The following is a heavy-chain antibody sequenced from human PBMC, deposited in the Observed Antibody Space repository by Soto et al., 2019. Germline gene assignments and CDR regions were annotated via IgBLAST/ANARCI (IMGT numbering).Heavy chain of an antibody. CDR2: ISSSSSTI. D-gene: IGHD4-17*01. CDR1: GFTFSSYI. CDR3: ARDGGNGEYINVCQHYRMLV. J-gene: IGHJ6*02. Sequence: GGSLRLSCAASGFTFSSYIMNWVRQAPGKGLEWVSYISSSSSTIYYADSVKGRFTISRDNAKNSLYLQMNSRRAEDTAVDYGARDGGNGEYINVCQHYRMLVPVPRITLTVCS. V-gene: IGHV3-48*01.